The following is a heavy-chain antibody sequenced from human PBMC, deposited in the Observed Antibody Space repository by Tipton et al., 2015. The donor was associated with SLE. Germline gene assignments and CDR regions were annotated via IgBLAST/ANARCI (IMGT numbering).Heavy chain of an antibody. CDR2: IYPSGST. D-gene: IGHD6-6*01. Sequence: LRLSCTVSGFSISTDDYWNWIRQPPGKGLEWIGSIYPSGSTYYHPSLKSRATVSVDTSKNQFSLKLNSVTAADTAVFYCARGRAFVQGGFDYWGQGTLVTVSS. J-gene: IGHJ4*02. V-gene: IGHV4-38-2*02. CDR1: GFSISTDDY. CDR3: ARGRAFVQGGFDY.